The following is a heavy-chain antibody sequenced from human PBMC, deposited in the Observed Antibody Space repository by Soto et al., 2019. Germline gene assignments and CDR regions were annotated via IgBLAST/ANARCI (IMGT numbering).Heavy chain of an antibody. CDR1: GYTFTSYG. J-gene: IGHJ4*02. Sequence: GASVKVSCKASGYTFTSYGISWVRQAPGQGLEWMGWISAYNGNTNYAQKLQGRVTMTTDTSTSTAYMELRSLRSDDTAVYYCARSMTTATTTHFDDWGQGTLVTVSS. D-gene: IGHD4-17*01. CDR3: ARSMTTATTTHFDD. CDR2: ISAYNGNT. V-gene: IGHV1-18*01.